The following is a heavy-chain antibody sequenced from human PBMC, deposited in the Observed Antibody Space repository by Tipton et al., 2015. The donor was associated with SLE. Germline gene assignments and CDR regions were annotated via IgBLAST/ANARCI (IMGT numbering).Heavy chain of an antibody. CDR3: ARDPNGGYGSFDY. J-gene: IGHJ4*02. Sequence: TLSLTCAVSGGSIGSGGYSWNWIRQPPGKGLEWIGNVYYSGNTNYNPSLRSRVTISVDTSKNQFSLKLSSVTAADTAVYYCARDPNGGYGSFDYWGLGALVTVSS. CDR2: VYYSGNT. CDR1: GGSIGSGGYS. V-gene: IGHV4-30-4*07. D-gene: IGHD7-27*01.